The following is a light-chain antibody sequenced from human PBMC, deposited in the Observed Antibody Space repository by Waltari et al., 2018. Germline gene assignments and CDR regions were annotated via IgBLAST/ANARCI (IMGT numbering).Light chain of an antibody. V-gene: IGLV2-11*01. Sequence: QSALPQPRSVSGSPGQSVTIPCPGTSRYVGSYNYVSWYQQHPGKAPKLIIYDVSQRLSGVPDRFSGSKSGNTASLTISGLEADDEADYFCTSYAGAYTVFGGGTKLTVL. CDR3: TSYAGAYTV. J-gene: IGLJ2*01. CDR1: SRYVGSYNY. CDR2: DVS.